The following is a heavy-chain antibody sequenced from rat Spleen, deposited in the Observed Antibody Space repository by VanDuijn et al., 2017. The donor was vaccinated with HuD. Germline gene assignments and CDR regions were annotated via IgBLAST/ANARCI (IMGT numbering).Heavy chain of an antibody. V-gene: IGHV2-30*01. D-gene: IGHD1-6*01. CDR1: GFSLTSYN. Sequence: QVQLKESGPGLVQPSQTLSLTCTVSGFSLTSYNVHWVRQPTGKGLEWMGVIWTGGSTDYNSALKSRLSISRDTSKSQVFLKMNSLQTEDIATYYGARERMYTTDPYVMDAWGQGASVTVSS. CDR2: IWTGGST. J-gene: IGHJ4*01. CDR3: ARERMYTTDPYVMDA.